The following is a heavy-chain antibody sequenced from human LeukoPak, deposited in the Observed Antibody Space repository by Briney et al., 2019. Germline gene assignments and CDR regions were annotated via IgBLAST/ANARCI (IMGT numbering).Heavy chain of an antibody. CDR2: INSDGSST. D-gene: IGHD2/OR15-2a*01. CDR1: GFTFSSYW. J-gene: IGHJ4*02. CDR3: VSFYETY. Sequence: GGSLRLSCAASGFTFSSYWMHWVRQAPGKGLVWVSRINSDGSSTSYADSVKGRFTISKDNAKNTVYLQMNNLRAEDTAVYYCVSFYETYWGRGTLVTVSS. V-gene: IGHV3-74*01.